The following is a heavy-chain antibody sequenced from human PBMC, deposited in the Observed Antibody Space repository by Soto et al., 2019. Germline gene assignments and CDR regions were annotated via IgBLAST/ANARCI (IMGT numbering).Heavy chain of an antibody. CDR1: GFTFSSYT. V-gene: IGHV3-30-3*01. D-gene: IGHD6-6*01. J-gene: IGHJ4*02. CDR3: ARGFVGSSSFYSFDY. Sequence: QVHLVESGGGVVQPGRSLRLSCAASGFTFSSYTIHWVRQAPGTGLEWVAVMSYDGSHTYYADSVQGRFTISRDNSKNTLYLQMNSLSAEDTAVYYCARGFVGSSSFYSFDYWGQGTLVTVSS. CDR2: MSYDGSHT.